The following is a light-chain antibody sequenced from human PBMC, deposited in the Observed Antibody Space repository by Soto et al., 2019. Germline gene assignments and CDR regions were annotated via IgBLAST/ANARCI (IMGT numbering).Light chain of an antibody. CDR1: QSISSY. CDR2: AAS. Sequence: DIQMTQPPSSLSTSVGDRVTITCRASQSISSYLNWYHQKPGKAPKLLVSAASILESGVPSRFSGSGSGTDFTLTISALQPEDFATYYCQQSYSHPRTFGQGTKVDIK. J-gene: IGKJ1*01. CDR3: QQSYSHPRT. V-gene: IGKV1-39*01.